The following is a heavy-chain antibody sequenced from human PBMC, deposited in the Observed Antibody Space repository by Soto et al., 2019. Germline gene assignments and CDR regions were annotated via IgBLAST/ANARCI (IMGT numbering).Heavy chain of an antibody. D-gene: IGHD6-19*01. Sequence: GGSLRLSCAASGFTFSSYAMHWVRQAPGKGLEWVAVISYDGSNKYYADSVKGRFTISRDNSKNTLYLQMNSLRAEDTAVYYCARHFYPSGGDHGLDVWGQGTTVTVSS. V-gene: IGHV3-30-3*01. CDR1: GFTFSSYA. J-gene: IGHJ6*02. CDR2: ISYDGSNK. CDR3: ARHFYPSGGDHGLDV.